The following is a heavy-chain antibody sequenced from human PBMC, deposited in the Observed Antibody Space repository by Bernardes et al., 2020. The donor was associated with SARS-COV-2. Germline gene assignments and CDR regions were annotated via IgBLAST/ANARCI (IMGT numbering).Heavy chain of an antibody. CDR3: ARTPSTVTTSHYGMDV. J-gene: IGHJ6*04. CDR1: GYSFTSYW. CDR2: IDPSDSYT. Sequence: GESLKISCKGSGYSFTSYWISWVRPIPGKGLEWMGRIDPSDSYTNYSPSFQGHVTISADKSISTAYLQWSSLKASDTAMYYCARTPSTVTTSHYGMDVWGKGTTVTVSS. V-gene: IGHV5-10-1*01. D-gene: IGHD4-4*01.